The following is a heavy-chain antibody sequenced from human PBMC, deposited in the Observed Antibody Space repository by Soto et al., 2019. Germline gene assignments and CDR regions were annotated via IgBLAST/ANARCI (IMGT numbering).Heavy chain of an antibody. D-gene: IGHD2-15*01. CDR1: GGSISSGGYY. CDR3: ARASVPGYCSGGGCYSSLPFDP. J-gene: IGHJ5*02. CDR2: IYYSGST. Sequence: PSETLSLTXTVSGGSISSGGYYWSWIRQHPGKGLEWIGYIYYSGSTYYNPSLKSRVTISVDTSKNQFSLKLSSVTAADTAVYYCARASVPGYCSGGGCYSSLPFDPWGQGTLVTVSS. V-gene: IGHV4-31*02.